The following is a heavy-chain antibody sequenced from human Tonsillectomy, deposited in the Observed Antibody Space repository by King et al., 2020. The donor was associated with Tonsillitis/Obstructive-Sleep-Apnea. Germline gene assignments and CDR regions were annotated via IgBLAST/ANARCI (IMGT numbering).Heavy chain of an antibody. Sequence: VQLVESGAEVKKPGSSVKVSCKASGGTFSSYAISWVRQAPGQGLEWMGGIIPILGIANYAQKFQGRVTITADKSTSTAYMELRSLRSEDTAVYYCAREGIAALRYGMDVWGQGTTVTVSS. D-gene: IGHD6-13*01. CDR2: IIPILGIA. CDR1: GGTFSSYA. CDR3: AREGIAALRYGMDV. J-gene: IGHJ6*02. V-gene: IGHV1-69*10.